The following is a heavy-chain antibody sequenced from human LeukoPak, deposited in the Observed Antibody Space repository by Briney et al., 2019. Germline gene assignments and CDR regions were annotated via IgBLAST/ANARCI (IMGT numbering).Heavy chain of an antibody. CDR3: ARESGYSYGFGLDAFDI. V-gene: IGHV3-53*01. Sequence: GGSLRLSCAASGFTVSSNYMSWVRQAPGKGLEWVSVIYSGGSTYYADSVKGRFTISRDNSKNTLYLQMNSLRAEDTAVYYCARESGYSYGFGLDAFDIWGQGTMVTVSS. D-gene: IGHD5-18*01. CDR2: IYSGGST. J-gene: IGHJ3*02. CDR1: GFTVSSNY.